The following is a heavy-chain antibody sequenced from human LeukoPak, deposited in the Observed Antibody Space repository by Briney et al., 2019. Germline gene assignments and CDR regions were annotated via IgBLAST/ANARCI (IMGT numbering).Heavy chain of an antibody. Sequence: PSETLSLTCTVSGGSISSSSYYWGWIRQPPGKGLEWIGSIYYSGSTYYNPSLKSRVTISVDTSKNHFSLKLSSVTAADTAVYYCARARKQQLYFDAFDIWSQGTMVTVSS. CDR2: IYYSGST. V-gene: IGHV4-39*02. CDR3: ARARKQQLYFDAFDI. D-gene: IGHD6-13*01. J-gene: IGHJ3*02. CDR1: GGSISSSSYY.